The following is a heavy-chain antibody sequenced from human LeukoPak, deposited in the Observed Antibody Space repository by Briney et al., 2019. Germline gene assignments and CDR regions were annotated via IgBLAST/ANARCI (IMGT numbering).Heavy chain of an antibody. D-gene: IGHD3-22*01. CDR2: IYTSGST. CDR1: GGSISSGSYY. J-gene: IGHJ3*02. V-gene: IGHV4-61*02. CDR3: ARFLHSSGYQYAFDI. Sequence: SQTLSLTCTVSGGSISSGSYYWSWIRQPAGKGLEWIGRIYTSGSTNYNPSLKSRVTISVDTSKNQFSLKLSSVTAADTAVYYCARFLHSSGYQYAFDIWGQGTMVTVSS.